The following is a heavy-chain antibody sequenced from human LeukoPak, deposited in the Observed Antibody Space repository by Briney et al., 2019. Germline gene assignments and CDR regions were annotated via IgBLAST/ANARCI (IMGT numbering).Heavy chain of an antibody. Sequence: PGGSLRLSCAASGFTVGSNYMTWVRQAPGKGLEWVSVIHSGGTTNYADSVKGRFTISRDNSKNTLYLQMNNLGAEDTAVYYCARVPDSTGWYLDYWGQGTLVTVSS. J-gene: IGHJ4*02. CDR3: ARVPDSTGWYLDY. D-gene: IGHD6-19*01. V-gene: IGHV3-53*01. CDR2: IHSGGTT. CDR1: GFTVGSNY.